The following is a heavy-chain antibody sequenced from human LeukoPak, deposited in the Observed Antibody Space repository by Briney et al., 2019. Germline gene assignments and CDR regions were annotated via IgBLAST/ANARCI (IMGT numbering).Heavy chain of an antibody. J-gene: IGHJ5*02. Sequence: ASVTVSCKASGYTFTSYGISWVRQAPGQGLEWMGWISAYNGNTNYAQKLQGRVTMTTDTSTSTAYMELRSLRSDDTAVYYCARVWDRYDFWSGYGPQTNWFDPWGQGTLVTVSS. CDR1: GYTFTSYG. D-gene: IGHD3-3*01. V-gene: IGHV1-18*01. CDR3: ARVWDRYDFWSGYGPQTNWFDP. CDR2: ISAYNGNT.